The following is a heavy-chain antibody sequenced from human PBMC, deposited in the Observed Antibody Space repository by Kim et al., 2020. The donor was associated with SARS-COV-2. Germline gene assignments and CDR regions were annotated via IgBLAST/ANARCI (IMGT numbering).Heavy chain of an antibody. D-gene: IGHD4-17*01. V-gene: IGHV3-21*01. CDR1: GFTFSSYT. CDR2: IGSSTNYI. Sequence: GGSLRLSCAASGFTFSSYTMNWVRQAPGKGLEWVSSIGSSTNYIYYADSVKGRFTISRDNAKNSLYLQMNSLRAEDTAVYYCARDSGNYGDLPFDYWGQGTLVTVSS. J-gene: IGHJ4*02. CDR3: ARDSGNYGDLPFDY.